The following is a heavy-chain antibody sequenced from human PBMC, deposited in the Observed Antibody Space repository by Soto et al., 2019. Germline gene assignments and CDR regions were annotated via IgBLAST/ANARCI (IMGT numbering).Heavy chain of an antibody. Sequence: QLQLVQSAAEVKKPGASVRVSCKAYGYPFIKYGISWIRQAPEQGLEWMGWIKVDSGYTNYAQTFQGRVTMTADTSSDTAFMELRSLRLDDTAVYFCATSYDTGFDPWGQGTLVSVSS. J-gene: IGHJ5*02. V-gene: IGHV1-18*04. D-gene: IGHD3-9*01. CDR3: ATSYDTGFDP. CDR1: GYPFIKYG. CDR2: IKVDSGYT.